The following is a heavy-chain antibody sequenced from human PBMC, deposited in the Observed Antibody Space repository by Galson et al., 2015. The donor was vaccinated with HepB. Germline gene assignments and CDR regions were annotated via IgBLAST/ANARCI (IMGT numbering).Heavy chain of an antibody. CDR1: GYTFTSYG. V-gene: IGHV1-18*01. CDR3: ARVSPESITMIPRIREYFDY. Sequence: SVKVSCKASGYTFTSYGISWVRQAPGQGLEWMGWISAYNGNTNYAQKLQGRVTMTTDTSTSTAYMELRSLRSDDTAVYYCARVSPESITMIPRIREYFDYWGQGTLVTVSS. D-gene: IGHD3-22*01. CDR2: ISAYNGNT. J-gene: IGHJ4*02.